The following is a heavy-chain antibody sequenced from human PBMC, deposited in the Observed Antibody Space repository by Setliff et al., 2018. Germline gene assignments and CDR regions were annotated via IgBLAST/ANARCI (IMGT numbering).Heavy chain of an antibody. D-gene: IGHD5-12*01. CDR3: ARSEGRRDGYNW. V-gene: IGHV4-59*12. J-gene: IGHJ4*02. CDR1: GGSISSYY. CDR2: IDYSGNT. Sequence: SETLSLTCIVSGGSISSYYWSWIRQPPGKGLEWIGYIDYSGNTNYNPSLKSRVTISVDTSKNQFSLKLSSVTAADTAVYYCARSEGRRDGYNWWGQGTLVTVSS.